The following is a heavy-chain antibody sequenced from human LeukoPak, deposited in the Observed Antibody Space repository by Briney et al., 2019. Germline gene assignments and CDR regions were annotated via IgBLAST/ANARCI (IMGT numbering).Heavy chain of an antibody. D-gene: IGHD4-17*01. CDR3: ARDTVTNTDY. CDR1: GGSISSSSYY. Sequence: ASETLSLTCTVSGGSISSSSYYWGWIRQPPGKGLEWIGSIYYSGSTYYNPSLKSRVTISVDTSKNQFSLKLSSVTAADTAVYYCARDTVTNTDYWGQGTLVTVSS. J-gene: IGHJ4*02. V-gene: IGHV4-39*07. CDR2: IYYSGST.